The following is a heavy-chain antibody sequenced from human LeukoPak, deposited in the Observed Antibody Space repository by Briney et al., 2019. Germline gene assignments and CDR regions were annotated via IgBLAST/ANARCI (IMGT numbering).Heavy chain of an antibody. CDR3: ARLMGSGWFDP. CDR1: GFXVSSSP. CDR2: IYSGGNT. D-gene: IGHD1-26*01. J-gene: IGHJ5*02. Sequence: PGGSLRLSCAASGFXVSSSPINWVRQAPGRGLEWVSVIYSGGNTFYADSVKGRFTISRHNSENTLYLQMNSLSADDTAVYYCARLMGSGWFDPWGQGTLVTVFS. V-gene: IGHV3-53*04.